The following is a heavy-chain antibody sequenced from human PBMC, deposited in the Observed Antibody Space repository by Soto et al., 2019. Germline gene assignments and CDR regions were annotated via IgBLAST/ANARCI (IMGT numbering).Heavy chain of an antibody. CDR3: AKVPQWVLRYHDWFFDY. Sequence: EVQLLESGGGLVQPGGSLRLSCAVSGFSFSNSAMTWVRQAPGKGLAWVSGISGRGDITYNTDSVKGRFAISRDTSKNVVYLQMRSLRAEDTAVYYCAKVPQWVLRYHDWFFDYWGQGTLVTVSS. CDR1: GFSFSNSA. V-gene: IGHV3-23*01. D-gene: IGHD3-9*01. CDR2: ISGRGDIT. J-gene: IGHJ4*02.